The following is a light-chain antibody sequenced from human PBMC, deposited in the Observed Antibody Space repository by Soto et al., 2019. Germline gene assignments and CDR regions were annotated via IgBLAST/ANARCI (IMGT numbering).Light chain of an antibody. CDR2: DAS. Sequence: DIPMTQSPSTLSASVGDRVTITCRAGQSISSWLAWYQQKPGKAPKLLIYDASTLESGVPSRFSGSGSGTEFTLTISSLQPDDFATYYCQQYSNYWTFGQGTKVEIK. CDR3: QQYSNYWT. J-gene: IGKJ1*01. CDR1: QSISSW. V-gene: IGKV1-5*01.